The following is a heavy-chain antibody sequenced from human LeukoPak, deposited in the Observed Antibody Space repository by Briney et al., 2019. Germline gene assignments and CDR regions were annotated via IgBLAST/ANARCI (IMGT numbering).Heavy chain of an antibody. V-gene: IGHV4-59*08. J-gene: IGHJ5*02. Sequence: SETLSLTCTVSGGSLSSYYWSWIRQPPGKGLEWIGYIYYSGSTNYNLSLKSRVTISVDTSKNQFSLKLSSVTAADTAVYYCARIAAAGNFDPWGQGTLVTVSS. CDR1: GGSLSSYY. D-gene: IGHD6-13*01. CDR3: ARIAAAGNFDP. CDR2: IYYSGST.